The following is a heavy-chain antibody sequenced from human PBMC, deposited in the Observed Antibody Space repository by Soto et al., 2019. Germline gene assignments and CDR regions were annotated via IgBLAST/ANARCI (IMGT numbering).Heavy chain of an antibody. CDR1: GDTFSTHT. CDR2: IIPLLGLT. CDR3: ASDKHCSVSTCFGYPDV. J-gene: IGHJ6*03. V-gene: IGHV1-69*02. D-gene: IGHD3-22*01. Sequence: QVQLLQSGAEMQKPGSSVTVSCHASGDTFSTHTITWERQAPGQGLEWVGRIIPLLGLTAYAQQFLGRVTIQAHKATRTAYLVLCSLTSNDPALYYCASDKHCSVSTCFGYPDVWGTGTEVTVSS.